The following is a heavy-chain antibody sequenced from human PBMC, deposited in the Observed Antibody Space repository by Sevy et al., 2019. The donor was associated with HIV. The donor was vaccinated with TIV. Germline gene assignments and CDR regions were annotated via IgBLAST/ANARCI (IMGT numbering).Heavy chain of an antibody. J-gene: IGHJ3*02. D-gene: IGHD2-2*01. Sequence: GGSLRLSCAASGFTFSSYWMSWVRQAPWKGLEWVANIKQDGSEKYYVDSVKGRFTISRDNAKNSLYLQMNSLRAEDTAVYYCARVADIVVVPAAAGAFDIWGQGTMVTVSS. CDR2: IKQDGSEK. V-gene: IGHV3-7*01. CDR3: ARVADIVVVPAAAGAFDI. CDR1: GFTFSSYW.